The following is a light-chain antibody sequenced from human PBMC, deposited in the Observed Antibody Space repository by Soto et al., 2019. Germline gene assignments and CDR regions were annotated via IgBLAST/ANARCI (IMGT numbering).Light chain of an antibody. Sequence: DIVMTHSPDSLTVSLVERATINCKSSQSVLYSSNNKNYLAWYQQKPGQPPKLLIYWASTRESGVPDRFSGSGSGTDFTLTISSLQAEDVAVYYCQQYYTTPRTFGQGTKVDIK. J-gene: IGKJ1*01. CDR1: QSVLYSSNNKNY. CDR2: WAS. V-gene: IGKV4-1*01. CDR3: QQYYTTPRT.